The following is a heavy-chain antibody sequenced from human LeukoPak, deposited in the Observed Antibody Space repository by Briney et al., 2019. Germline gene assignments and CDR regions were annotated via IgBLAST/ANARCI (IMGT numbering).Heavy chain of an antibody. CDR3: AKDFRIGYSAHFDY. D-gene: IGHD2-21*01. J-gene: IGHJ4*02. V-gene: IGHV3-23*01. Sequence: GGSLRLSCVGSGFTFRSHAMSWDRQAPEKGPEFVSGIYENGGTTYYADSVKGRFSISRDNSKNTLYLQMDSLRGEDTAVYYCAKDFRIGYSAHFDYWGQGALVTVSS. CDR2: IYENGGTT. CDR1: GFTFRSHA.